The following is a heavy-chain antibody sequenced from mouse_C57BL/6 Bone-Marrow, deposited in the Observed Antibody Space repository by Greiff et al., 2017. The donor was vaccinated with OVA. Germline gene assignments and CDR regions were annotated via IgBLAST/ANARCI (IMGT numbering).Heavy chain of an antibody. CDR2: IHPNSGST. V-gene: IGHV1-64*01. J-gene: IGHJ4*01. CDR3: SREILRSGDY. CDR1: GYTFTSYW. Sequence: QVQLQQSGAELVKPGASVKLSCKASGYTFTSYWMHWVKQRPGQGLEWIGMIHPNSGSTNYNEKFKSKATLTVDKSSSTAYMQLSSLTSEDSAVYYCSREILRSGDYWGQGTSVTVSS. D-gene: IGHD1-1*01.